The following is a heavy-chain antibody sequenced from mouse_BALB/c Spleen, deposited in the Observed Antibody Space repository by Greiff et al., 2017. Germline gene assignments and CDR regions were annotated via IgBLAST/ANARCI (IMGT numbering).Heavy chain of an antibody. V-gene: IGHV2-2*02. J-gene: IGHJ3*01. CDR1: GFSLTSYG. Sequence: VMLVESGPGLVQPSQSLSITCTVSGFSLTSYGVHWVRQSPGKGLEWLGVIWSGGSTDYNAAFISRLSISKDNSKSQVFFKMNSLQANDTAIYYCARNWNDYWFAYWGQGTLVTVSA. D-gene: IGHD2-4*01. CDR2: IWSGGST. CDR3: ARNWNDYWFAY.